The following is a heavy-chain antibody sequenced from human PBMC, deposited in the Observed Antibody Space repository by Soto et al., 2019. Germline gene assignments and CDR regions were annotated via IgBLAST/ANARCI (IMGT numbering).Heavy chain of an antibody. Sequence: QVQLVQSGAEVKKPGASVKVSCKASGYTFTSYAMHWVRQAPGQRLEWMGWINAGNGNTKYSQKFQGRVTITRDTSANTAYMELSSLRSEDTAVYYCASCGYTWNDGLYYYGMDVWGQGTTVTVSS. CDR1: GYTFTSYA. CDR2: INAGNGNT. CDR3: ASCGYTWNDGLYYYGMDV. V-gene: IGHV1-3*01. D-gene: IGHD1-1*01. J-gene: IGHJ6*02.